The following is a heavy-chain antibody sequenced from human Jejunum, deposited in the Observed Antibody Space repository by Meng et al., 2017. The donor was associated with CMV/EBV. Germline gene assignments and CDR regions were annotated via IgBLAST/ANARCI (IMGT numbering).Heavy chain of an antibody. Sequence: FSDSTMHWVSQDSGKGLEWVGHIRNKANNYATAYAASVKGRFTISRDDSSSTTYLQLSSVKADDTAVYYCVAPSCSSTNCYAADFWGQGTLVTVSS. CDR2: IRNKANNYAT. J-gene: IGHJ4*02. D-gene: IGHD2-2*01. V-gene: IGHV3-73*01. CDR1: FSDST. CDR3: VAPSCSSTNCYAADF.